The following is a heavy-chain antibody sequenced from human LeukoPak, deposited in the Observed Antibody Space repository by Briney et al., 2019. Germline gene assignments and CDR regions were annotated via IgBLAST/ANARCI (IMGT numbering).Heavy chain of an antibody. V-gene: IGHV1-18*01. J-gene: IGHJ3*02. CDR2: ISAYNGDT. CDR3: ARDDSKGGAFDI. D-gene: IGHD3-22*01. Sequence: ASVKVSCKASVYTFSSYGISWVRQAPGRGLEWMGWISAYNGDTHYAQKFQGRVTMTTDTSTSTAYMELRSLRSDDTAVYYCARDDSKGGAFDIWGQGTMVTVSS. CDR1: VYTFSSYG.